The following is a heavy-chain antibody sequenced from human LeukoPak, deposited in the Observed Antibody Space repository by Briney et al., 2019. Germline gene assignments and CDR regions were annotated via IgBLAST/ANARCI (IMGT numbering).Heavy chain of an antibody. CDR1: GASISSYF. D-gene: IGHD3-10*01. Sequence: PSETLSLTCSVSGASISSYFWSWTRQPPGKGLEWIAFTYVTGYTNYNPSLKSRVTISLDTSKNQVSLKINSVTAADTAVYYCARHVLFSTSYSYWFDPWGQGTLVTVSS. CDR3: ARHVLFSTSYSYWFDP. V-gene: IGHV4-59*08. CDR2: TYVTGYT. J-gene: IGHJ5*02.